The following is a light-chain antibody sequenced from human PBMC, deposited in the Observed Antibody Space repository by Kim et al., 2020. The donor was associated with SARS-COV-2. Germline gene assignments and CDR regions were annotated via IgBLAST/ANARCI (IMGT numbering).Light chain of an antibody. J-gene: IGKJ2*01. CDR3: QQFQSYPYT. CDR2: ASS. Sequence: INSFLTLIQQKPGKAPEPLICASSTLQSGVPSRFSGSGSGTEYNLTIARLQPKDFTTYFCQQFQSYPYTFGQGTKLEI. CDR1: INSF. V-gene: IGKV1-9*01.